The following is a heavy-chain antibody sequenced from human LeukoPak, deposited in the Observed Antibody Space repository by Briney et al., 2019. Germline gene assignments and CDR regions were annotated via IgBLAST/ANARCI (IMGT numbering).Heavy chain of an antibody. V-gene: IGHV1-18*01. CDR2: ISAYNGNT. Sequence: ASVKLSCKASGYTFTSYGISWVRQAPGQGLEGMGWISAYNGNTNYAQKLQGRVTMTTDTSTTTAYLKLRRRRSDDTAVYYCAKPRDYGDYVAFDIWGQGTMVTVSS. D-gene: IGHD4-17*01. CDR1: GYTFTSYG. J-gene: IGHJ3*02. CDR3: AKPRDYGDYVAFDI.